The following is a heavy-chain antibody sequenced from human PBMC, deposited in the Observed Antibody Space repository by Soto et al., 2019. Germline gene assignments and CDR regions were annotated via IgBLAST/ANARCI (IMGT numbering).Heavy chain of an antibody. CDR1: GYTFTSYD. CDR2: MNPNSGNT. V-gene: IGHV1-8*01. CDR3: AREKTSYGMDV. Sequence: QVQLVQSGAEVKKPGASVKVSCKASGYTFTSYDINWVRQATGQGLEWMGWMNPNSGNTGYAQKSQXXLTMTRNPSTSTAYRELSSLRAAERAVYYCAREKTSYGMDVWGQGTTVTVSS. J-gene: IGHJ6*02.